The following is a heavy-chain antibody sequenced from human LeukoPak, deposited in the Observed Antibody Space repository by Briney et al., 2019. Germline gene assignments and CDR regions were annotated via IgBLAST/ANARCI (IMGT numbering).Heavy chain of an antibody. CDR1: NSXA. V-gene: IGHV6-1*01. D-gene: IGHD3-10*01. J-gene: IGHJ5*02. CDR3: AKSGDYRFDP. CDR2: TYYRSKWYN. Sequence: NSXAXNWIRQSPSXGLEWLGKTYYRSKWYNDYAVSVKSRITVNPDTSKNQFSLQLNSVTPEDTAVYYCAKSGDYRFDPWGQGTLVTVSS.